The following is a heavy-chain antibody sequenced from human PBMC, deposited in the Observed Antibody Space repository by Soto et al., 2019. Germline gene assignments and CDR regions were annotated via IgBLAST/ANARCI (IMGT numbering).Heavy chain of an antibody. J-gene: IGHJ4*02. Sequence: QVQLVQSGAELKKPGASVKVSCKASGYTFSNYDMNWVRQATGQGPEWIGWVNPNNGDTGYAQKFQGRVTLTTDISTPTASMERTSLRSEDTAIYYCAKVSRKGSAIDFDYWGQGTLITVSS. CDR1: GYTFSNYD. CDR3: AKVSRKGSAIDFDY. CDR2: VNPNNGDT. V-gene: IGHV1-8*01. D-gene: IGHD3-10*01.